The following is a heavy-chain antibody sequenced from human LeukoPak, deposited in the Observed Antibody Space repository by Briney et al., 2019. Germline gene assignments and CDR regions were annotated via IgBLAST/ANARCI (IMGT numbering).Heavy chain of an antibody. Sequence: GGSLRLSCEVSGFIAGYNYMSWVRQAPGKGLEWVSVIYRGDTYYADSVKGRFTISRDDSKNTVFFQMNNLRVENTAEYFCASYYCSSGSCYFDHWGQGTLVTVSS. V-gene: IGHV3-53*01. J-gene: IGHJ4*02. CDR2: IYRGDT. CDR3: ASYYCSSGSCYFDH. CDR1: GFIAGYNY. D-gene: IGHD2-15*01.